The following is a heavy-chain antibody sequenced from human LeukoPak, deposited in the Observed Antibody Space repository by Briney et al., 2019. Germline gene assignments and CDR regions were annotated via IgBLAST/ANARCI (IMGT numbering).Heavy chain of an antibody. J-gene: IGHJ6*02. Sequence: ASVKVSCKASGYTFSDYGISWVRQAPAQGLEGMGWISAFNGNKSYAQKFQGRLTVTTDTSTSTAYMDLRSLRSDDTAVYYCARVKDSAWSIYYGMDVWGQGTTVTVSS. CDR3: ARVKDSAWSIYYGMDV. CDR1: GYTFSDYG. D-gene: IGHD2/OR15-2a*01. CDR2: ISAFNGNK. V-gene: IGHV1-18*01.